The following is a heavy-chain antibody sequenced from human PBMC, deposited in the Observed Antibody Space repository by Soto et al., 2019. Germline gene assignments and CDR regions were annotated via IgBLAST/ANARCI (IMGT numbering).Heavy chain of an antibody. CDR3: ADIEYSSSRHAFDI. V-gene: IGHV1-69*02. Sequence: SVKVSCKASGGTFSSYTISWVRQAPGQGLEWMGRIIPILGIANYAQKFQGRVTITADKSTSTAYMELSGLRSEDTAVYYCADIEYSSSRHAFDIWGQGTMVTVSS. CDR2: IIPILGIA. CDR1: GGTFSSYT. D-gene: IGHD6-6*01. J-gene: IGHJ3*02.